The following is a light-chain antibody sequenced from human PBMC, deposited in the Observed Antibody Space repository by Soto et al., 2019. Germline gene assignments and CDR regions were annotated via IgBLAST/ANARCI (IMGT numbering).Light chain of an antibody. V-gene: IGKV1-5*03. CDR2: KAS. J-gene: IGKJ1*01. Sequence: DIQRPQSPSTLSGSVGDRVTITCRASQTIGRWLAWYEQKPGKAPKVXIYKASTLTSGVPSMFSGSGSGTEFTLTISSLKHDDVATDYCQHYNSYPEAFGQGTKVDIK. CDR1: QTIGRW. CDR3: QHYNSYPEA.